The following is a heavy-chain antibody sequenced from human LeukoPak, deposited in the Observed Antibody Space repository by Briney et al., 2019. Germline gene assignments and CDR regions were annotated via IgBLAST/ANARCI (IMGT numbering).Heavy chain of an antibody. J-gene: IGHJ4*02. CDR3: AQTDYGSGSYYSLVY. Sequence: GGSLRLSCAVSGFTFSSYAMSWVRQAPGKGLEWVSAISGSGGSTYYADSVKGRFTISRDNSKNTLYLQMNSLRAEDTAVYYCAQTDYGSGSYYSLVYWGQGTLVTVSS. V-gene: IGHV3-23*01. D-gene: IGHD3-10*01. CDR2: ISGSGGST. CDR1: GFTFSSYA.